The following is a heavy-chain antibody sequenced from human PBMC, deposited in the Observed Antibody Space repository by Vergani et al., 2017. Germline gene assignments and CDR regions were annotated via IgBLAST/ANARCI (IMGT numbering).Heavy chain of an antibody. D-gene: IGHD3-16*02. CDR2: ISSSSSTI. CDR3: ARNSCFYYDYVWGSYRPSGWFDY. Sequence: EVQLVESGGGLVQPGGSLRLSCAASGFTFSSYSMNWVRQAPGKGLEWVSYISSSSSTIYYADSVKGRFTISRDNAKNSLYLQMNSLRAADTAVYYCARNSCFYYDYVWGSYRPSGWFDYWGQGTLVTVSS. CDR1: GFTFSSYS. V-gene: IGHV3-48*04. J-gene: IGHJ4*02.